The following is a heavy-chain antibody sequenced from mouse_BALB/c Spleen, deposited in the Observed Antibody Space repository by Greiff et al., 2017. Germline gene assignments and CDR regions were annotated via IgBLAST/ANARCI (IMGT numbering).Heavy chain of an antibody. J-gene: IGHJ4*01. CDR2: ISSGGST. D-gene: IGHD1-1*01. V-gene: IGHV5-6-5*01. CDR1: GFTFSSYA. CDR3: ARKLLRSYAMDY. Sequence: EVQLQQSGGGLVKPGGSLKLSCAASGFTFSSYAMSWVRQTPEKRLEWVASISSGGSTYYPDSVKGRFTISRDNARNILYLQLSSLRSEDTAMYYCARKLLRSYAMDYWGQGTSVTVSS.